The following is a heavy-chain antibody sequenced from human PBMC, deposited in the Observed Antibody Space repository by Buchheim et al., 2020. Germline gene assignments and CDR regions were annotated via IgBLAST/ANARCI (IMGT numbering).Heavy chain of an antibody. D-gene: IGHD3/OR15-3a*01. CDR1: GGSFSGYY. J-gene: IGHJ6*03. CDR3: ARGPPRDFYYYYYMDV. CDR2: INHSGST. V-gene: IGHV4-34*01. Sequence: QVQLQQWGAGLLKPSETLSLTCAVYGGSFSGYYWSWIRQPPGKGLEWIGEINHSGSTNYNPSLKSRVTISVDTSKNQFSLKLSPVTAADTAVYYCARGPPRDFYYYYYMDVWGKGTT.